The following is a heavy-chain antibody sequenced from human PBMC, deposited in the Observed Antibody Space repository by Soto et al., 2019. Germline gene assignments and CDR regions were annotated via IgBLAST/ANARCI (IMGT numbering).Heavy chain of an antibody. D-gene: IGHD3-3*01. Sequence: QVQLQESGPGLVKPSQTLSLTCTVSGGSISSGGYYWSWIRQHPGKGLEWIGYIYYSGSTYYNPSLKSRVTISVDTSKNQSSLKLSSVTAADTAVYYCARAAQYYDFWSGYHERGPYYFDYWGQGTLVTVSS. CDR2: IYYSGST. CDR1: GGSISSGGYY. J-gene: IGHJ4*02. V-gene: IGHV4-31*03. CDR3: ARAAQYYDFWSGYHERGPYYFDY.